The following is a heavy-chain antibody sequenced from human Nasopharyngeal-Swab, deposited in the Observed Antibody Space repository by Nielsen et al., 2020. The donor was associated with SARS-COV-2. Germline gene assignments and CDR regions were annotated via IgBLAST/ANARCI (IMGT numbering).Heavy chain of an antibody. D-gene: IGHD3-10*01. CDR3: TTDLMVRGVFPLLYYYYGMDV. V-gene: IGHV3-15*01. CDR2: IKSKTDGGTT. J-gene: IGHJ6*02. Sequence: GESLKISCAASGFTFSNAWMSWVRQAPGKGLEWVGRIKSKTDGGTTDYAAPVKGRFTISRDDSKNTLYLQMNSLKTEDTAVYYCTTDLMVRGVFPLLYYYYGMDVWGQGTTVTVPS. CDR1: GFTFSNAW.